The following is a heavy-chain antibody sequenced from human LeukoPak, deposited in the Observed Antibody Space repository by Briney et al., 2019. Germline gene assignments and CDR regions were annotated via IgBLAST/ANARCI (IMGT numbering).Heavy chain of an antibody. CDR1: GGTFSSYA. V-gene: IGHV1-69*05. J-gene: IGHJ4*02. CDR2: IIPIFGTA. CDR3: ARVLSGDYDRYYFDY. D-gene: IGHD4-17*01. Sequence: GASVKVSCKASGGTFSSYAISWVRQAPGQGLEWMGGIIPIFGTANYAQKFQGRVTITRNTSIRTAYMELSSLRSEDTAVYYCARVLSGDYDRYYFDYWGQGSLVTVSS.